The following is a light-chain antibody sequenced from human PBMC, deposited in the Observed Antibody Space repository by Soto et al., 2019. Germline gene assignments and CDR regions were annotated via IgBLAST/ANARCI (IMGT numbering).Light chain of an antibody. J-gene: IGLJ1*01. V-gene: IGLV2-14*03. CDR1: SGNIGNFNF. CDR2: GVS. Sequence: QSALTQPASVSGSPGQSITISCTGTSGNIGNFNFVSWYQQHPGKAPKLIIYGVSNRPSGVSDRFSASKSGNTDSLTISGLQAEDEADYYCSSYTTTDSRLFGPGTKLTVL. CDR3: SSYTTTDSRL.